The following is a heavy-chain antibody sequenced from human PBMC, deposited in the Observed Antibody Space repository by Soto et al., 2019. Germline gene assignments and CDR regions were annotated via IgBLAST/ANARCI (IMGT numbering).Heavy chain of an antibody. CDR2: ISWDGGST. CDR1: GFTFDDET. J-gene: IGHJ4*02. Sequence: EVQLVESGGVVVQPGGSLRLSCAASGFTFDDETMHWVRQAPGKGLEWVSLISWDGGSTKYADSVKGRFTISRDNSKNSLYLQMNSLRTEDTALYYCAKEADYYDNSGLAYWGQGTLVTVSS. D-gene: IGHD3-22*01. CDR3: AKEADYYDNSGLAY. V-gene: IGHV3-43*01.